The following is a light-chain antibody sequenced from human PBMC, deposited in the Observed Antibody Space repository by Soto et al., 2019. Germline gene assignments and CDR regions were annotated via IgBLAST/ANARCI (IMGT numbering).Light chain of an antibody. V-gene: IGKV3-15*01. CDR3: QHYNSYSEA. CDR1: QSVSSN. CDR2: GAP. Sequence: EIVMTQSPATLSVSPGERGTLSCRASQSVSSNLAWYQQKPGQAPRLLIYGAPTRATGIPARFSGSGSGTEFTLTISSLQSEDFAVYYCQHYNSYSEAFGQGTKVDIK. J-gene: IGKJ1*01.